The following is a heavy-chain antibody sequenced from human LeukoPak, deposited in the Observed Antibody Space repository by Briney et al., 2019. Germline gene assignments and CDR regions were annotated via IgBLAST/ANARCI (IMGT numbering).Heavy chain of an antibody. D-gene: IGHD6-19*01. J-gene: IGHJ3*02. CDR2: IIPIFGTA. V-gene: IGHV1-69*05. CDR3: ARPLFLRIAVAGDDAFDI. Sequence: SVKVSCKASGGTFSSYAISWARQAPGQGLEWMGGIIPIFGTANYAQKFQGRVTITTDESTSTAYMELSSLRSEDTAVYYCARPLFLRIAVAGDDAFDIWGQGTVVTVSS. CDR1: GGTFSSYA.